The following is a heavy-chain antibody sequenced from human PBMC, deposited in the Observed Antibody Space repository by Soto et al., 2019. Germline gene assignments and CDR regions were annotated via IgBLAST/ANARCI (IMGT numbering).Heavy chain of an antibody. J-gene: IGHJ5*02. CDR2: IYPGDSDT. D-gene: IGHD5-18*01. V-gene: IGHV5-51*01. Sequence: GESLKISCKGSGYSFTSYWIGWVRQMPGKGLEWMGIIYPGDSDTRYSPSFQGQVTISADKSISTAYLQWSSLKASDTAMYYCARDGDTAMVTGRFDPWGQGTLVTVSS. CDR3: ARDGDTAMVTGRFDP. CDR1: GYSFTSYW.